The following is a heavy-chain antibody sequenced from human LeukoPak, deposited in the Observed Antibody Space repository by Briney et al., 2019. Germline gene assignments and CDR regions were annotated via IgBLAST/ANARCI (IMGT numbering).Heavy chain of an antibody. CDR1: GGSISSSSYY. Sequence: SETLSLTCTVSGGSISSSSYYWGWIRQPPGKGLEWIGNIFYSGSTYYNPSLKSRVTISVDTSKNQFSLRLSSVTAADTAVYYCASDLDYWGQGTLVTVSS. V-gene: IGHV4-39*07. CDR3: ASDLDY. J-gene: IGHJ4*02. CDR2: IFYSGST.